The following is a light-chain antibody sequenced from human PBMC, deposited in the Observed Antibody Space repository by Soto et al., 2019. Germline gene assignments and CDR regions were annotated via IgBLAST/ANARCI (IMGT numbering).Light chain of an antibody. CDR1: QDISNH. V-gene: IGKV1-17*03. Sequence: DIQMTQSPSAMSASVGDRVTITCRASQDISNHVAWFQQKPGKDPKRLIYVASSLQSGVPSRFSGSGSGTEFTLTISSLQPEDFATYYCLQHNSYPRTFGQGTKVEIK. J-gene: IGKJ1*01. CDR3: LQHNSYPRT. CDR2: VAS.